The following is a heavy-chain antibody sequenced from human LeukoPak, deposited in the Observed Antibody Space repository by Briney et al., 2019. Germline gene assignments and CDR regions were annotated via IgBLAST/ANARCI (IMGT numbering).Heavy chain of an antibody. V-gene: IGHV4-59*05. CDR3: ARLSYSQLFDP. J-gene: IGHJ5*02. Sequence: SETLSLTCTVSGGSISSSYWSWIRQPPGKGLEWIGSIYYSGSTYYNPSLKSRVTISVDTSKNQFSLKLTSVTAADTAVYYCARLSYSQLFDPWGQGTLVTVSS. D-gene: IGHD2-21*01. CDR2: IYYSGST. CDR1: GGSISSSY.